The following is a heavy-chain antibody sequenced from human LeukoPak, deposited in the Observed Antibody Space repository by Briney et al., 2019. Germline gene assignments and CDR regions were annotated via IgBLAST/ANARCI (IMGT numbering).Heavy chain of an antibody. CDR3: ARSLSSVSPMDV. CDR1: GFTFDDYA. Sequence: SGGSLRLSCAASGFTFDDYAMSWVRQGPGKGLEWVSGIKWNGGNTAYADSVKGRFTISRDNAKNSLYLQMNSLRAEDTALYYCARSLSSVSPMDVWGKGTTVTVSS. J-gene: IGHJ6*03. V-gene: IGHV3-20*04. CDR2: IKWNGGNT. D-gene: IGHD6-6*01.